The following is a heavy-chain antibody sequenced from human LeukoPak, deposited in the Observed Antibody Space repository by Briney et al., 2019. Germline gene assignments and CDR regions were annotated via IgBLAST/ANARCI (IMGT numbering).Heavy chain of an antibody. CDR1: GGSISSSSYY. CDR2: IYYSGST. V-gene: IGHV4-39*07. D-gene: IGHD5/OR15-5a*01. CDR3: ARERSSAFDI. J-gene: IGHJ3*02. Sequence: SEALSLTCTVSGGSISSSSYYWGWIRQPPGKGLEWIGSIYYSGSTYYNPSLKSRVTISVDTSKNQFSLKLSSVTAADTAVYYCARERSSAFDIWGQGTMVTVSS.